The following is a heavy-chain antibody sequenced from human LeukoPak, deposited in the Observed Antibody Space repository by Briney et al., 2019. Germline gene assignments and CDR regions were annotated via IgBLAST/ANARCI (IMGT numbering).Heavy chain of an antibody. CDR3: ARSRKQLVDY. CDR1: GGSISSGGYY. D-gene: IGHD6-6*01. Sequence: SETLSLTCTVSGGSISSGGYYWSWIRQHPGKGLEWIGYIYYSGSTYYNPSLKSRVTISVDTSKNQFSLKLSSVTAADTAVYYCARSRKQLVDYCGQGTLVTVSS. J-gene: IGHJ4*02. V-gene: IGHV4-31*03. CDR2: IYYSGST.